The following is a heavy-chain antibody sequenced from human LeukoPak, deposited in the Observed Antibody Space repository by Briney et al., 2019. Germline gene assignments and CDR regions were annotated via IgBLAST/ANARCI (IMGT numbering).Heavy chain of an antibody. CDR2: IYPGDSDT. J-gene: IGHJ4*02. CDR3: ATRSCKYCSSTFAPYYFDY. Sequence: GESLKISCKGSGYSFTSYWIGWVRQMPGKGLEWMGIIYPGDSDTRYSPSFQGQVTISADKSISTAYLQWSSLKASDTAMYYCATRSCKYCSSTFAPYYFDYWGQGTLVTVSS. D-gene: IGHD2-2*01. V-gene: IGHV5-51*01. CDR1: GYSFTSYW.